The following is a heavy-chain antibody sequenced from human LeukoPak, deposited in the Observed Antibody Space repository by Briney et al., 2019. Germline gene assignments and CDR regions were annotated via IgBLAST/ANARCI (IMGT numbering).Heavy chain of an antibody. V-gene: IGHV4-30-2*01. D-gene: IGHD3-22*01. CDR1: GGSISSGGYS. CDR3: ARFRRGYYDSSGYLDAFDI. CDR2: IYHSGST. J-gene: IGHJ3*02. Sequence: PSQTLSLTCAVSGGSISSGGYSWSWIRQPPGKGLEWIGYIYHSGSTYYNPSLKSRVTISVDRSKNQFSLKLSSVTAADTAMYYCARFRRGYYDSSGYLDAFDIWGQGTMVTVSS.